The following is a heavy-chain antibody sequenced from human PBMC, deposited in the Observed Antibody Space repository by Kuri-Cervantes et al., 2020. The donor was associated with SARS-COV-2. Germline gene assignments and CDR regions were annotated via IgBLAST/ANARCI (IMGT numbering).Heavy chain of an antibody. CDR3: ATAGPQYNWNDGPSYNWFDP. D-gene: IGHD1-20*01. CDR1: GYTLTELS. Sequence: ASVKVSCKVSGYTLTELSMHWVRQAPGKGLEWMGGFDPEDGETIYAQKFQGRVTMTEDTSTDTAYMEPSSLRSEDTAVYYCATAGPQYNWNDGPSYNWFDPWGQGTLVTVSS. V-gene: IGHV1-24*01. J-gene: IGHJ5*02. CDR2: FDPEDGET.